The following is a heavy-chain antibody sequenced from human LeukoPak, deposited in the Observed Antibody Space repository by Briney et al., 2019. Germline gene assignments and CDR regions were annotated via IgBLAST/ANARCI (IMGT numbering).Heavy chain of an antibody. CDR2: IYYSGST. CDR1: GRSISSYY. CDR3: ARGGYFDY. Sequence: PSETLSLTCTVSGRSISSYYWSWIRRPPGKGLEWIGYIYYSGSTNYNPSLKSRVTISVDTSKNQFSLKLSSVTAADTAVYYCARGGYFDYWGQGTLVTVSS. J-gene: IGHJ4*02. V-gene: IGHV4-59*01.